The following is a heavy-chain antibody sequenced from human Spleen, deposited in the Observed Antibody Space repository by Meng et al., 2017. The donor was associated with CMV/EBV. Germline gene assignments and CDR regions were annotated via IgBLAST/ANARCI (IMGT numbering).Heavy chain of an antibody. CDR3: AHRDVYSNYRWFDP. Sequence: QITLKGSGITLGKPTQTLPLTCTFSGFSLSTSGVGVGWIRQAPGKALEWLALIYWDDDKRYSPSLKSRLTITKDTSKNQVVLTMTNMDPVDTATYYCAHRDVYSNYRWFDPWGQGTLVTVSS. CDR1: GFSLSTSGVG. J-gene: IGHJ5*02. V-gene: IGHV2-5*02. CDR2: IYWDDDK. D-gene: IGHD4-11*01.